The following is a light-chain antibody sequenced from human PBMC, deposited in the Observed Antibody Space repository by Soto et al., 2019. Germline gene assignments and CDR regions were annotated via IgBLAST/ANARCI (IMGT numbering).Light chain of an antibody. V-gene: IGLV2-14*01. CDR3: RSYTSSGTLV. CDR1: SSDVGGYNY. J-gene: IGLJ2*01. Sequence: QSVLTQPASVSGSPGQSITISCTGTSSDVGGYNYVSWYQQHPGKAPKVIIYDVSDRPSGVSNRFSGSKSGYTASLTISGLQAEDEDDYYCRSYTSSGTLVFGGGTKVTVL. CDR2: DVS.